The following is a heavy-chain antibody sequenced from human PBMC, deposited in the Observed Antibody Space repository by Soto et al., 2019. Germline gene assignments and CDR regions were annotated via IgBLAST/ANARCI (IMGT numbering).Heavy chain of an antibody. CDR1: GFTFSSYG. CDR2: ISYDGSNK. V-gene: IGHV3-30*03. J-gene: IGHJ4*01. CDR3: YAMVREPHCLDY. Sequence: GGCLRLSCAASGFTFSSYGMHWLRQAPGKGLEWVAFISYDGSNKYYADSVKGRFTISRDNPKNTLYLQMNSLRGEDTAVYYCYAMVREPHCLDYWGHGTLVTDSS. D-gene: IGHD3-10*01.